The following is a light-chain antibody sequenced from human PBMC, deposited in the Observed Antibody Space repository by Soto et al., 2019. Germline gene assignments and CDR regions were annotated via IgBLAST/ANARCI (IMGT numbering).Light chain of an antibody. V-gene: IGKV1-12*01. J-gene: IGKJ4*01. CDR3: HQTTSFPLT. Sequence: DIQMTESPSFVSASVGDGVTITCRASQGISSWLAWYQHKPWRAPKLLIHAASSLESGVTSRFSGSGSGTDFTLTISSLQPEDFAPYDCHQTTSFPLTFSGGTKVEIK. CDR1: QGISSW. CDR2: AAS.